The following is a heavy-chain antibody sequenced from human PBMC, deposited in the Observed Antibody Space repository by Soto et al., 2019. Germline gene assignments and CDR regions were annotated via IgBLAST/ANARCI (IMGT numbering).Heavy chain of an antibody. CDR2: IYYGGST. D-gene: IGHD2-2*01. CDR1: GGSISSYY. CDR3: ARQEVVPAAVEYNWFDP. J-gene: IGHJ5*02. V-gene: IGHV4-59*08. Sequence: PSETLSLTCTVSGGSISSYYWSWIRQPPGKGLEWIGYIYYGGSTNYNPSLKSRVTISVDTSKNQFSLKLSSVTAADTAVYYCARQEVVPAAVEYNWFDPWGQGTLVTVSS.